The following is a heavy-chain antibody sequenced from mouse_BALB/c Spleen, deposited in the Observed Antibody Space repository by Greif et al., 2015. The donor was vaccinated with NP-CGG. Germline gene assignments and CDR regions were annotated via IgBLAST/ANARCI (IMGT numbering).Heavy chain of an antibody. Sequence: VLLQESGAELAKPGASVKMSCKASGYTFTSYWMHWVKQRPGQGLEWIGYINPSTGCTEYNQKFKDKATLTADKSSSTAYMQLSSLTSEDSAVDDCARRDSSGYGYWGQGTTLTVSS. J-gene: IGHJ2*01. CDR3: ARRDSSGYGY. V-gene: IGHV1-7*01. CDR2: INPSTGCT. D-gene: IGHD3-2*01. CDR1: GYTFTSYW.